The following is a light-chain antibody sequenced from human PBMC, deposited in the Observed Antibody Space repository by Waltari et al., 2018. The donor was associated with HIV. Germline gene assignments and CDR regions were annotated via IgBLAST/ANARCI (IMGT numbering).Light chain of an antibody. J-gene: IGLJ1*01. V-gene: IGLV1-47*01. CDR1: YSTLGSDN. Sequence: QSVLTQPPSASGTPGQRVTISCSGSYSTLGSDNVYWYQHLPGTAPKLLIYKNIQRPSGVPDRFSGSRSGASAYLAISGLRSEDEADYYCTGWDASLSEYVFGPGTRVTV. CDR3: TGWDASLSEYV. CDR2: KNI.